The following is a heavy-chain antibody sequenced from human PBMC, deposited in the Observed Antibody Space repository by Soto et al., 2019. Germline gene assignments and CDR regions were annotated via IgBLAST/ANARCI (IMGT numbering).Heavy chain of an antibody. J-gene: IGHJ6*02. CDR2: IKQDGSEK. V-gene: IGHV3-7*03. CDR3: AIGSSSPTGYYCYYRMDV. Sequence: GKDLEGVANIKQDGSEKYYVDSVKGRFTISRDNAKNSLYLQMNSLRAEDTAVFYCAIGSSSPTGYYCYYRMDVSGQGPT. D-gene: IGHD6-6*01.